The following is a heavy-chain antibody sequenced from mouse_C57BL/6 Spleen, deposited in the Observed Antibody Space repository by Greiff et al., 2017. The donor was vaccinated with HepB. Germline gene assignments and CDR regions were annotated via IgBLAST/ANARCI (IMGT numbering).Heavy chain of an antibody. J-gene: IGHJ4*01. Sequence: DVKLQESGPVLVKPGASVKMSCKASGYTFTDYYMNWVKQSHGKSLEWIGVINPYNGGTSYNQKFKGKATLTVDKSSSTAYMELNSLTSEDSAVYYCARAPEDYAMDYWGQGTSVTVSS. V-gene: IGHV1-19*01. CDR1: GYTFTDYY. CDR3: ARAPEDYAMDY. CDR2: INPYNGGT.